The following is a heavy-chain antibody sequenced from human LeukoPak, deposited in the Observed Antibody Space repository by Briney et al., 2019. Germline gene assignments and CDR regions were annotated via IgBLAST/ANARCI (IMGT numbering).Heavy chain of an antibody. D-gene: IGHD2-21*02. CDR2: IYYSGST. J-gene: IGHJ4*02. CDR3: ARGGIVVVTGFDY. CDR1: GGSISSYY. V-gene: IGHV4-59*01. Sequence: SETLSLTCTVSGGSISSYYWSWIRQPPGKGLEWIGYIYYSGSTNYNPSLKSRVTISVDTSKNQFSLKLSSVTAADTAVYYCARGGIVVVTGFDYWGQGALVTASS.